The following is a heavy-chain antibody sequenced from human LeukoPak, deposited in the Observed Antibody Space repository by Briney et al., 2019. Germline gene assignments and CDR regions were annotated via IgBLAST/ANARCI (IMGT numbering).Heavy chain of an antibody. CDR3: ARGYNSALDY. D-gene: IGHD6-19*01. V-gene: IGHV3-21*01. Sequence: GGSLRLSCAASGFTFNRDWTAWVRQAPGKGLEWVSSISSSSSYIYCADSVKGRFTISRDNAKNSLYLQMNSLRVEDTAVYFCARGYNSALDYWGQGVLVTVSS. CDR2: ISSSSSYI. CDR1: GFTFNRDW. J-gene: IGHJ4*02.